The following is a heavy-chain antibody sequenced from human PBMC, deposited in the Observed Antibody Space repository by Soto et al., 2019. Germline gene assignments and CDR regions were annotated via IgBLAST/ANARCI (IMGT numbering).Heavy chain of an antibody. CDR1: GDSINDSNW. D-gene: IGHD3-22*01. CDR3: ARAGFYDSSGYYFWLLDY. V-gene: IGHV4-4*02. CDR2: IFHSGST. Sequence: QVQLQESGPGLVKPSGTLSLTCAVSGDSINDSNWWGWVRQSPGKGLEWIGEIFHSGSTKYNPSLQSRVTISVDKSKHQFSLNLSSVTAADTAVYYCARAGFYDSSGYYFWLLDYWGQGTLVTVSS. J-gene: IGHJ4*02.